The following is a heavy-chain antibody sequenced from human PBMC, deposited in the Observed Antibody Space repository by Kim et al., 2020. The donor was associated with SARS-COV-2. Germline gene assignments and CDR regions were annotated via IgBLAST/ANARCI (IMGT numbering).Heavy chain of an antibody. V-gene: IGHV4-34*01. CDR1: GGSFSGYY. CDR3: ASIGPPIAVAPDY. Sequence: SETLSLTCAVYGGSFSGYYWSWIRQPPGKGLEWIGEINHSGSTNYNPSLKSRVTISVDTSKNQFSLKLSSVTAADTAVYYCASIGPPIAVAPDYWGQGTLVTVSS. CDR2: INHSGST. D-gene: IGHD6-19*01. J-gene: IGHJ4*02.